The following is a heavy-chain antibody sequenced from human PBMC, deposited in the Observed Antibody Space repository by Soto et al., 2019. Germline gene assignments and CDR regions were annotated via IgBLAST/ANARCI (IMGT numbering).Heavy chain of an antibody. J-gene: IGHJ5*02. D-gene: IGHD2-21*02. CDR1: GYTFTSYY. CDR3: ARGGGIVVVTAPNDL. Sequence: QVQLVQSGAEVQKPGASVKVSCKASGYTFTSYYMNWVRQAPGQGLEWLGIINPSGGYTTYAQRFMGSVKMTGATPTSTVHMLLGSLTSQDTAVYYCARGGGIVVVTAPNDLWGQGTLVTVAS. CDR2: INPSGGYT. V-gene: IGHV1-46*03.